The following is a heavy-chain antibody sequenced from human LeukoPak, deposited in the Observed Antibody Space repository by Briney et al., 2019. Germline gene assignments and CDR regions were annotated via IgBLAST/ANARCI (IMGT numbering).Heavy chain of an antibody. D-gene: IGHD3-10*01. CDR1: GDSVSNGNYY. J-gene: IGHJ4*02. CDR2: IYYTWKT. CDR3: ARSQNYYGSGDY. Sequence: SETLSLTCTVSGDSVSNGNYYWSWLRQPPGKALEWIGYIYYTWKTYYNPSLEGRVTILVDTSRNHFSVKLSSVTAADTAVYYCARSQNYYGSGDYWSQGTLVTVSS. V-gene: IGHV4-61*03.